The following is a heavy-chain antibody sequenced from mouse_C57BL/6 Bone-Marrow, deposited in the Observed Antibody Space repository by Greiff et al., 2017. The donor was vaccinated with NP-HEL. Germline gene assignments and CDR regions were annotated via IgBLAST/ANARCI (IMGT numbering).Heavy chain of an antibody. CDR2: IDPSDSET. D-gene: IGHD2-4*01. Sequence: QVQLQQSGAELVRPGSSVKLSCKASGYTFTSYWMHWVKQRPIQGLEWIGNIDPSDSETHYNQKFKDKATLTVDKSSSTAYMQLSSLTSEDSAVYYCARELGKNYYDYVWFAYWGQGTLVTVSA. CDR1: GYTFTSYW. V-gene: IGHV1-52*01. CDR3: ARELGKNYYDYVWFAY. J-gene: IGHJ3*01.